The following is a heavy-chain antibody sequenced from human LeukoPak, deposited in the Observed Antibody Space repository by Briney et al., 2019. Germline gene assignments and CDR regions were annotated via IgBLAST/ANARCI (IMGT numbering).Heavy chain of an antibody. Sequence: SETLSLTCAVYGGSFSGYYWSWIRQPPGKGLEWIGEINHSGSTNYNPSLKSRVTISVDTSKNQFSLKLSSVTAADTAVYYCARDVTLYYYGSGSQDWGQGTLVTVSS. J-gene: IGHJ4*02. CDR3: ARDVTLYYYGSGSQD. CDR2: INHSGST. D-gene: IGHD3-10*01. CDR1: GGSFSGYY. V-gene: IGHV4-34*01.